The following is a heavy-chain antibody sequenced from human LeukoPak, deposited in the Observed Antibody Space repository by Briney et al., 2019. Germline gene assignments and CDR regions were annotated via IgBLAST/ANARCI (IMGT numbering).Heavy chain of an antibody. CDR1: GYTFTSYG. D-gene: IGHD6-13*01. CDR3: ARGHMDRSSSWSDSYYYMDL. Sequence: ASVKVSCKASGYTFTSYGISWVRQAPGQGLEWMGWISAYNGNTNYAQKLQGRVTMTTDTSTSTAYMELRSLRSDDTAVYYCARGHMDRSSSWSDSYYYMDLWNKGTTVTVSS. J-gene: IGHJ6*03. CDR2: ISAYNGNT. V-gene: IGHV1-18*01.